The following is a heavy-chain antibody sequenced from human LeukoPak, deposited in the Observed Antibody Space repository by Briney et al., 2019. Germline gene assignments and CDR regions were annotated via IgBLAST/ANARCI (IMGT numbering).Heavy chain of an antibody. D-gene: IGHD3-22*01. V-gene: IGHV4-39*07. J-gene: IGHJ4*02. CDR3: ARTMPYYYDSSGFLGGYFDY. Sequence: SETLSLTCTVSGGSISSSSYYWGWIRQPPGKGLEWIGGIYYSGSTNYNPSLKSRVTISVDTSKNQFSLKLSSVTAADTAVYYCARTMPYYYDSSGFLGGYFDYWGQGTLVTVSS. CDR1: GGSISSSSYY. CDR2: IYYSGST.